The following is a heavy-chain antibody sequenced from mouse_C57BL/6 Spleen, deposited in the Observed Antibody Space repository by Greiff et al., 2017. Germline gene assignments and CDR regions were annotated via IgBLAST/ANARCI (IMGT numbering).Heavy chain of an antibody. J-gene: IGHJ2*01. CDR2: INYDGSST. Sequence: EVKVVESEGGLVQPGSSMKLSCTASGFTFSDYYMAWVRQVPEKGLEWVANINYDGSSTYYLDSLKSRFIISRDNAKNILYLQMSSLKSEDTATYYCARGGLYPFDYWGQGTTLTVSS. CDR1: GFTFSDYY. D-gene: IGHD2-12*01. V-gene: IGHV5-16*01. CDR3: ARGGLYPFDY.